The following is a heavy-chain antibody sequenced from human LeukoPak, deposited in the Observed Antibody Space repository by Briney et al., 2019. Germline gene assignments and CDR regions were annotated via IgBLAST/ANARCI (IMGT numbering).Heavy chain of an antibody. Sequence: AETLSLTCAVYGGSFSGYYWSWIRQPPGKGLEWIGEINHSGSTNYNPSLKSRVTISVDTSKNQFSLKLSSVTAADTAVYYCARHSRTYYYYMDVWGKGTKVTVSS. D-gene: IGHD2-15*01. CDR3: ARHSRTYYYYMDV. CDR1: GGSFSGYY. J-gene: IGHJ6*03. V-gene: IGHV4-34*01. CDR2: INHSGST.